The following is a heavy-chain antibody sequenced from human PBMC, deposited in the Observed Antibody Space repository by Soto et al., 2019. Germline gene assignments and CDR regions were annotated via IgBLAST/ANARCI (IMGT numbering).Heavy chain of an antibody. CDR2: IYHSGST. CDR1: GGSISSSNW. CDR3: ARLPCVSTSCYLEYFDY. D-gene: IGHD2-2*01. J-gene: IGHJ4*02. V-gene: IGHV4-4*02. Sequence: NPSETLSLTCAVSGGSISSSNWWSWVRQPPGKGLEWIGEIYHSGSTNYNPSLKSRVTISVDKSKNQFSLKLSSVTAADTAVYYCARLPCVSTSCYLEYFDYWGQGTLVTVSS.